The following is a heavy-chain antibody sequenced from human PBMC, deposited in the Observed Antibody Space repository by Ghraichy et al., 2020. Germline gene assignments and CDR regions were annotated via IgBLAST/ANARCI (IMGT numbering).Heavy chain of an antibody. CDR3: AREFYINPDYYYGMDV. V-gene: IGHV3-33*01. D-gene: IGHD1-14*01. Sequence: GGSLRLSCAASGFSFSSYGMHWVRQAPGKGLEWVSFIWYDGSNKYYADSVKGRFTISRDNSKNTLYLQINSLRAEDTAVYYCAREFYINPDYYYGMDVWGQGTTVTVSS. J-gene: IGHJ6*02. CDR2: IWYDGSNK. CDR1: GFSFSSYG.